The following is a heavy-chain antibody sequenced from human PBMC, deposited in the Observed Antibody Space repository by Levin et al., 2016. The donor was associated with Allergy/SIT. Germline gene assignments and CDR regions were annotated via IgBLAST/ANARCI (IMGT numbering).Heavy chain of an antibody. D-gene: IGHD2-2*01. V-gene: IGHV4-59*08. Sequence: WIRQPPGKGLEWIGYIYYSGSTNYNPSLKSRVTISVDTSKNQFSLKLSSVTAADTAVYYCARHRSVVTSPVYYYYGMDVWGQGTTVTVSS. CDR3: ARHRSVVTSPVYYYYGMDV. J-gene: IGHJ6*02. CDR2: IYYSGST.